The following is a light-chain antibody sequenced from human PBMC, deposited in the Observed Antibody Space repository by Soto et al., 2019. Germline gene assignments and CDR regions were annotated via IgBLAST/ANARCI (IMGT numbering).Light chain of an antibody. V-gene: IGLV2-11*01. J-gene: IGLJ1*01. CDR1: SSDVGGYNY. CDR3: CSYAGIYTFYV. CDR2: DVS. Sequence: QSALTQPRSVSGSHGQSVTISCSGTSSDVGGYNYVSWYQQHPGKAPKLMIYDVSKRPSGVPDRFSGSKSGNTASLTISGLQAEDEADYYCCSYAGIYTFYVFGTGTKLTVL.